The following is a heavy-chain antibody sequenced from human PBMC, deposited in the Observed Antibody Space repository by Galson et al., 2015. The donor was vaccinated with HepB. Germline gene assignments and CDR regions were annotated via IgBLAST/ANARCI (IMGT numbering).Heavy chain of an antibody. V-gene: IGHV3-7*01. CDR1: GFVISRSM. D-gene: IGHD1-14*01. CDR2: IKQDGSEK. J-gene: IGHJ4*02. CDR3: YAGHYFDS. Sequence: SLRLSFSASGFVISRSMMSWVRQAPGKGLEWVANIKQDGSEKYYVDSVKGRFTISRDNAKNSLYLQMNSLTAEDTAVYYCYAGHYFDSWGQGTLVTVSS.